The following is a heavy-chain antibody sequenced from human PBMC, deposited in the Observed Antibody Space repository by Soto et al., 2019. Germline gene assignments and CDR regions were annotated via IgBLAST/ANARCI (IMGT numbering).Heavy chain of an antibody. CDR1: GFTFDYYA. D-gene: IGHD6-13*01. J-gene: IGHJ1*01. V-gene: IGHV3-9*01. Sequence: HPGGSLRLSCAASGFTFDYYAMHWVRQFPGKGLEWVSGINWNSGSIGYGDSVKGRFAISRDNAKNSLHLQMNSLSAEDTAFYYCVKDESINWYSGHFRHWGQGTLVTVSS. CDR2: INWNSGSI. CDR3: VKDESINWYSGHFRH.